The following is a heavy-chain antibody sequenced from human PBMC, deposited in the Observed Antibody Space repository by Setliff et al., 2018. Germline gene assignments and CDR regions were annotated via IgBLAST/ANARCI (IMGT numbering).Heavy chain of an antibody. CDR1: GYSISSGYY. CDR2: IYHSGST. CDR3: ARVGYSGYDPPSYFDY. J-gene: IGHJ4*02. V-gene: IGHV4-38-2*01. Sequence: SETLSLTSAVSGYSISSGYYWGWIRQPPGKGLEWIGSIYHSGSTYYNPSLKSRVTISVDTSKNQFSLKLSSVTAADTAVYYCARVGYSGYDPPSYFDYWGQGTLVTVSS. D-gene: IGHD5-12*01.